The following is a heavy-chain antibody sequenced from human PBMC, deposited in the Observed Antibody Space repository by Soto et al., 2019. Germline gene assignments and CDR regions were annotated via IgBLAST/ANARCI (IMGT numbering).Heavy chain of an antibody. CDR2: IYSGGST. CDR3: ARDRAYCSGGSCRGYFDY. D-gene: IGHD2-15*01. Sequence: EVQLVESGGGLVQPGGSLRLSCAASGFTVSSNYMSWVRQAPGKGLEWVAVIYSGGSTYYADSVKGRFTISRENSKNTLYLQMNSLRAEDTAVYYCARDRAYCSGGSCRGYFDYWGQGTLVTVSS. V-gene: IGHV3-66*01. CDR1: GFTVSSNY. J-gene: IGHJ4*02.